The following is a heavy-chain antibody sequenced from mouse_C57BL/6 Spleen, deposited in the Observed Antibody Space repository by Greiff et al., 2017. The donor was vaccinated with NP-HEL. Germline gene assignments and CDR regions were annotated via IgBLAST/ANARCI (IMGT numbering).Heavy chain of an antibody. Sequence: EVMLVESGPELVKPGASVKISCKASGYTFTDYYMNWVKQSHGKSLEWIGDINPNNGGTSYNQKFKGKATLTVDKSSSTAYMELRSLTSEDSAVYYCARRVYYGSSEDYWGQGTTLTVSS. J-gene: IGHJ2*01. CDR1: GYTFTDYY. D-gene: IGHD1-1*01. CDR3: ARRVYYGSSEDY. CDR2: INPNNGGT. V-gene: IGHV1-26*01.